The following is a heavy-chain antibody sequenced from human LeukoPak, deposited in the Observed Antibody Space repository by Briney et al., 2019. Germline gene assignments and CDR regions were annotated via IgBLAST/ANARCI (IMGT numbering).Heavy chain of an antibody. V-gene: IGHV4-59*08. CDR2: IYYSGST. Sequence: PSETLSLTCTVSGGSLSRYYWSWIRQPPGKGLEWIGYIYYSGSTNYNPSLKSRVTIPVDMSKNQFSLKLSSVTAADTAVYYCARQSGNGYSGYDFQAFDIWGQGTTVTVSS. D-gene: IGHD5-12*01. J-gene: IGHJ3*02. CDR3: ARQSGNGYSGYDFQAFDI. CDR1: GGSLSRYY.